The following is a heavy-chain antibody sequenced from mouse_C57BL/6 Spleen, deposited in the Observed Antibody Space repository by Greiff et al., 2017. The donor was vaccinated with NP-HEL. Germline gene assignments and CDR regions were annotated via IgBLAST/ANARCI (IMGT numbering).Heavy chain of an antibody. J-gene: IGHJ2*01. CDR3: TRDSTVAFDY. CDR2: IDPETGGT. D-gene: IGHD1-1*01. CDR1: GYTFTDYE. V-gene: IGHV1-15*01. Sequence: VQLQQSGAELVRPGASVTLSCKASGYTFTDYEMHWVKQTPVHGLEWIGAIDPETGGTAYNQKFKGKAILTADKSSSTAYMELRSLTSEDSAVYYRTRDSTVAFDYWGQGTTLTVSS.